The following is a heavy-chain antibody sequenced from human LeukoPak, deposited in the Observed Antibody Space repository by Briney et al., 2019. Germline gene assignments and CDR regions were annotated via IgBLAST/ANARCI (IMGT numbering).Heavy chain of an antibody. D-gene: IGHD3-10*01. J-gene: IGHJ4*02. CDR3: GRLRASLDY. CDR2: ISTADTNK. CDR1: GFTFSSYE. Sequence: GGSLRLSCAASGFTFSSYEMNWVRQAPGKGLEWVSYISTADTNKYYADSVKGRFTFSRDNAKNSLYLQMNSLRAEDTAVYYCGRLRASLDYWGQGTLVTVSS. V-gene: IGHV3-48*03.